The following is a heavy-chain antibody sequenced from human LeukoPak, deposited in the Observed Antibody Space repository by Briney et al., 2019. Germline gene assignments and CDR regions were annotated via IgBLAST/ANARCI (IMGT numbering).Heavy chain of an antibody. V-gene: IGHV4-38-2*02. J-gene: IGHJ5*02. D-gene: IGHD3-16*01. CDR3: ARARRGKMAPLGFDP. CDR2: IYHSGST. CDR1: GYSISSGYY. Sequence: PSETLSLTCTVSGYSISSGYYWGWIRQPPGKGLEWIGSIYHSGSTYYNPSLKSRVTISVDTSKNQFSLKLSSVTAADTAVYYCARARRGKMAPLGFDPWGQGTLVTVSS.